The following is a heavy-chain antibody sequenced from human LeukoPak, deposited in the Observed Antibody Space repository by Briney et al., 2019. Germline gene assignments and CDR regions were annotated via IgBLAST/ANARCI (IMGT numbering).Heavy chain of an antibody. CDR1: GYTLTELS. CDR3: ATSSLAVGGQGFYGMDV. J-gene: IGHJ6*02. CDR2: FDPEDGET. V-gene: IGHV1-24*01. Sequence: ASVKVSCKVSGYTLTELSMHWVRQAPGKGLEWMGGFDPEDGETIYAQKFQGRVTMTEDTSTDTAYMELSSLRSEDTAVYYCATSSLAVGGQGFYGMDVWGQGTTVTVSS. D-gene: IGHD6-19*01.